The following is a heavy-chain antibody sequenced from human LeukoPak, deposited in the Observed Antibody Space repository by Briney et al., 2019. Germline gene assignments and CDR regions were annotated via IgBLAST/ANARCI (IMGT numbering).Heavy chain of an antibody. D-gene: IGHD3-3*01. CDR2: INPNSGGT. J-gene: IGHJ6*02. CDR3: ARDRVPIFGVVFYGMDV. Sequence: ASVKVSCKASGYTFTGYYMHWVRQAPGQGLEWMGWINPNSGGTNYAQKFQGRVTMTRDTSISTAYMELSRLRSDDTAVYYCARDRVPIFGVVFYGMDVWGQGTTVTVSS. CDR1: GYTFTGYY. V-gene: IGHV1-2*02.